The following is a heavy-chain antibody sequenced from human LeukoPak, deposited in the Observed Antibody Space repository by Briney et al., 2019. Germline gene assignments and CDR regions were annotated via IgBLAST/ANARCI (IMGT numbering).Heavy chain of an antibody. CDR3: ARDRWAAVTKDAFDI. V-gene: IGHV4-59*12. Sequence: SETLSLTCTVSGGSISSYYWSWIRQPPGKGLEWIGYIYYSGSTYYNPSLKSRVTISVDTSKNQFSLKLSSVTAADTAVYYCARDRWAAVTKDAFDIWGQGTMVTVSS. J-gene: IGHJ3*02. D-gene: IGHD4-17*01. CDR1: GGSISSYY. CDR2: IYYSGST.